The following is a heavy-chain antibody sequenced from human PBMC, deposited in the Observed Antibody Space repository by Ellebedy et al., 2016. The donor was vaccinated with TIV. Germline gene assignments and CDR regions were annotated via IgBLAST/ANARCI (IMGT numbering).Heavy chain of an antibody. CDR3: ARTPYDLGEYWLDP. Sequence: SETLSLXCTVSGGSISGGNHYWSWIRQHPGKGLEWIGYIYHTGDTYYNPSLKSRVFISVDTSENQFSLRLSSVTAADTAVYYCARTPYDLGEYWLDPWGQGTLVTVSS. CDR2: IYHTGDT. D-gene: IGHD2-21*01. J-gene: IGHJ5*02. V-gene: IGHV4-31*03. CDR1: GGSISGGNHY.